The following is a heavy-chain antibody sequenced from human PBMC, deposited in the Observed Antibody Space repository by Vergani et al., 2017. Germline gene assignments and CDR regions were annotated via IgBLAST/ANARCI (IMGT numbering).Heavy chain of an antibody. CDR3: ARDHRDYNNYPGTFDI. Sequence: QVQLVESGGGLVKPGGSLRLSCAASGFSFSDHYMTWIRQAPGKGLEWVSYISNSGNTIEYADSVKGRFSISRDNAKSSLFLQTDSLRAEDTAVYYCARDHRDYNNYPGTFDIWGQGSMVTVSS. J-gene: IGHJ3*02. V-gene: IGHV3-11*01. CDR1: GFSFSDHY. CDR2: ISNSGNTI. D-gene: IGHD5-24*01.